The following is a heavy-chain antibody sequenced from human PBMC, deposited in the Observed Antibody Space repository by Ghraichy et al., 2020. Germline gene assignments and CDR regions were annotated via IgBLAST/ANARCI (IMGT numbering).Heavy chain of an antibody. D-gene: IGHD2-15*01. CDR3: TGGTAAATQPFHY. CDR2: IKSKTDGGTT. J-gene: IGHJ4*02. V-gene: IGHV3-15*01. Sequence: GESLNISCAASGFTFSNAWMSWVRQAPGKGLEWVGRIKSKTDGGTTDYSAPVKGRFTISRDDSKTTLYLQMNSLKTEDTAVYFCTGGTAAATQPFHYWGQGTLVTVSS. CDR1: GFTFSNAW.